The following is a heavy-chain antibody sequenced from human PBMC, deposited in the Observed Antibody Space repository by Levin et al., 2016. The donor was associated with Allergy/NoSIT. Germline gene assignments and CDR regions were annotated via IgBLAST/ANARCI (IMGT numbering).Heavy chain of an antibody. CDR3: ARGVVVDRVYYGLDV. CDR1: GGSVNNPPYY. V-gene: IGHV4-39*01. Sequence: SETLSLTCSVSGGSVNNPPYYWGWIRQSPGKGLEWVASALPTGESYYNPSLQARVTMSMDTSQNQFSLRVTSVTATDTAIYYCARGVVVDRVYYGLDVWGQGTTVTVSS. J-gene: IGHJ6*02. CDR2: ALPTGES. D-gene: IGHD3-3*01.